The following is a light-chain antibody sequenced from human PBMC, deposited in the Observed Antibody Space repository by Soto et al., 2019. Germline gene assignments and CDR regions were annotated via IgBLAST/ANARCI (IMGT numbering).Light chain of an antibody. Sequence: QSVLTQPASLSATPGEKVTISYSGRGSNIGRNYVSWYRQFPGTAPQLLIYDDNKRHSGVPDRLSGSRYGTSASLAIAGLQPGDEADYYCGTWDESLGAGVFGGGTKLTVL. J-gene: IGLJ2*01. CDR1: GSNIGRNY. CDR2: DDN. CDR3: GTWDESLGAGV. V-gene: IGLV1-51*01.